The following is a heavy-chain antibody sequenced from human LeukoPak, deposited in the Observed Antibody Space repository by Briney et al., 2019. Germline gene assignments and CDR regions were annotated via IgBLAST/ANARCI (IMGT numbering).Heavy chain of an antibody. CDR2: ISYDGSNK. CDR3: AKEYYYDSSTDY. V-gene: IGHV3-30*04. D-gene: IGHD3-22*01. CDR1: GFTFSSYA. Sequence: GGSLRLSCAASGFTFSSYAMHWVRQAPGKGLEWVAVISYDGSNKYYADSVKGRFTISRDNSKNTLYLQMNSLRAEDTAVYYCAKEYYYDSSTDYWGQGTLVTVSS. J-gene: IGHJ4*02.